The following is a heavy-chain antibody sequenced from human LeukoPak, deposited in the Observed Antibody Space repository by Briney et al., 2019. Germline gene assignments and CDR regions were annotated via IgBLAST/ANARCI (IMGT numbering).Heavy chain of an antibody. V-gene: IGHV1-3*03. CDR1: GHTFTSYA. J-gene: IGHJ6*03. CDR2: INAGNGNT. CDR3: ARAKGDFWSGFYYMDV. D-gene: IGHD3-3*01. Sequence: ASVKVSCKASGHTFTSYAMHWVRQAPGQRLEWMGWINAGNGNTKYSQEFQGRVTITRDTSASTAYMELSSLRSEDMAVYYCARAKGDFWSGFYYMDVWGKGTTVTVSS.